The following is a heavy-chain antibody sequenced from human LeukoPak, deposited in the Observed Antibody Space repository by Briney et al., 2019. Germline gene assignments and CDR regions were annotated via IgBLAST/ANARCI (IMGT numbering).Heavy chain of an antibody. D-gene: IGHD6-19*01. CDR1: GYTFTSYD. J-gene: IGHJ4*02. CDR2: MNPNSGNT. Sequence: ASVKVSCKASGYTFTSYDINWVRQATGQGLEWMGWMNPNSGNTGYAQKFQGRVTMTRNTSISTAYMELSRLRSDDTAVYYCARFSVAGRPFDYWGQGTLVTVSS. CDR3: ARFSVAGRPFDY. V-gene: IGHV1-8*01.